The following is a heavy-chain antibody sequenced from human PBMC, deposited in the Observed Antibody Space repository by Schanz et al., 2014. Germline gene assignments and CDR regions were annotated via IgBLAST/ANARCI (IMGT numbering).Heavy chain of an antibody. CDR1: GFTFSSYA. J-gene: IGHJ3*01. Sequence: EVQLLESGGGLVQPGGSLRLSCAASGFTFSSYAMSWVRQAPGKGLEWVSAISGSGGSTYYADSVKGRFTISRDNSKNTLYLQMNSLKSEDTALYYCTRVTISPGGHGLDVWGQGTMVTVSS. D-gene: IGHD3-16*01. CDR2: ISGSGGST. V-gene: IGHV3-23*01. CDR3: TRVTISPGGHGLDV.